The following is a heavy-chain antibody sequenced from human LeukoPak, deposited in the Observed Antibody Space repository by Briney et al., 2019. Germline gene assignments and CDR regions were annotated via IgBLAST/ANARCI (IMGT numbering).Heavy chain of an antibody. V-gene: IGHV4-59*01. J-gene: IGHJ4*02. CDR2: IYSSGST. CDR3: ARHYYHSSGSYSFDY. CDR1: GGSISSYY. Sequence: SETLSLTCTVSGGSISSYYWSWIRQPPGKGLEWIGYIYSSGSTNYNPPLESRGTISVDTSKNQFSLKLSSVTAADTAVYYCARHYYHSSGSYSFDYWGQGTLVTVSS. D-gene: IGHD3-22*01.